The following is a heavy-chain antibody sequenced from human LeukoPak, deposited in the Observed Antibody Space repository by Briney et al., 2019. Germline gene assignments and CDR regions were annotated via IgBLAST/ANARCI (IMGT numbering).Heavy chain of an antibody. Sequence: GRSLRLSCAASGFTFSSYGMHWGRQAPGKGLEWWADITYDGSNKDYADTVKGRFPISRANTKNTVYLQMNSLRAEATAVYYCAKDRAGYYQYWGQETLVTVSS. CDR2: ITYDGSNK. V-gene: IGHV3-30*18. J-gene: IGHJ4*02. CDR1: GFTFSSYG. CDR3: AKDRAGYYQY. D-gene: IGHD2-2*01.